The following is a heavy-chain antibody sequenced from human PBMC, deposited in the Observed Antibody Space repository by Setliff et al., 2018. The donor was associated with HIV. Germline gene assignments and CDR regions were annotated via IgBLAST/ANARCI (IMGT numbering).Heavy chain of an antibody. CDR2: INWNGGST. Sequence: TGGSLRLSCAASGFTFNDHGMSWVRQAPGKGLEWVSGINWNGGSTGYADSVKGRFTISRDSAKNSLYLQMDSLRAEDTALYYCAREAYSVDYSDYYYYMDVWGRGTTVTVSS. CDR3: AREAYSVDYSDYYYYMDV. CDR1: GFTFNDHG. D-gene: IGHD1-26*01. V-gene: IGHV3-20*04. J-gene: IGHJ6*03.